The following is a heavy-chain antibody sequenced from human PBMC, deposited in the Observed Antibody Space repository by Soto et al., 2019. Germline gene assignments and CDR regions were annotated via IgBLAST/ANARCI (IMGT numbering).Heavy chain of an antibody. Sequence: GGSLRLSCAASGFTFSSYAMHWVRQAPGKGLEYVSAISSNGGSTYYANSVKGRFTISRDNSKNTLYLQMGSLRAEDMAVYECARDGKGSITMVRGGGGNYYYYYMDVWGKGTTVTVSS. CDR1: GFTFSSYA. D-gene: IGHD3-10*01. J-gene: IGHJ6*03. V-gene: IGHV3-64*01. CDR2: ISSNGGST. CDR3: ARDGKGSITMVRGGGGNYYYYYMDV.